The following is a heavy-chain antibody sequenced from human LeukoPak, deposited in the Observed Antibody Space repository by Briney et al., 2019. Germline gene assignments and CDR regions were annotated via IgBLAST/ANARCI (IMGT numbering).Heavy chain of an antibody. Sequence: PSETLSLTCSVSGASVRSDSHYWSWIRQPPGKGLEWIGNVYYSGRTAYSPSLKSRVIISVDISKNQFSLQLNSVTAADTAVYYCVRETATYYYDSRGYYRQIEVFDIWGQGTPVIVSS. D-gene: IGHD3-22*01. CDR2: VYYSGRT. CDR3: VRETATYYYDSRGYYRQIEVFDI. J-gene: IGHJ3*02. CDR1: GASVRSDSHY. V-gene: IGHV4-61*01.